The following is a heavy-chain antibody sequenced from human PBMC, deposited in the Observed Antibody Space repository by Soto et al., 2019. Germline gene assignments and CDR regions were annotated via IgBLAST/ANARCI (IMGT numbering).Heavy chain of an antibody. V-gene: IGHV4-34*01. CDR1: GGSFSGYY. Sequence: LSLTCAVYGGSFSGYYWSWIRQPPGKGLEWIGEIYHSGSTNYNPSLKSRVTISVDTSKNQFSLKLSSVTAADTAVYYCARVGPYYYDSSGSSPFFDYWGQGTLVTVSS. CDR3: ARVGPYYYDSSGSSPFFDY. D-gene: IGHD3-22*01. CDR2: IYHSGST. J-gene: IGHJ4*02.